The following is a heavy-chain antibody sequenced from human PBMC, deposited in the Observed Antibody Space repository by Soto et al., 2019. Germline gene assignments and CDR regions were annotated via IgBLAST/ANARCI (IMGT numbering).Heavy chain of an antibody. CDR2: VYYILST. J-gene: IGHJ4*02. CDR1: GGSISTSY. V-gene: IGHV4-59*01. D-gene: IGHD3-3*01. CDR3: ARDGSGHDFWDGPWYFDS. Sequence: QVQLQESGPGLVKPSETLSLTCTVSGGSISTSYWSWIRQPPGKGLEWLGYVYYILSTKYNPSLKNRVTISVDTSQNQFSLKLESVSAADTALYYCARDGSGHDFWDGPWYFDSWGQGTLVTVSS.